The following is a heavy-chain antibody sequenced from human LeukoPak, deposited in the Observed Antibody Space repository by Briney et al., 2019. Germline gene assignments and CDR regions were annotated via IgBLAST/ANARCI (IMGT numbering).Heavy chain of an antibody. J-gene: IGHJ4*02. CDR2: MNQGGNEI. V-gene: IGHV3-7*01. CDR3: ARAHRAYSEGHY. CDR1: GFSFSNYC. Sequence: GGSLRLSCAASGFSFSNYCMTWVRQAPGKGLEWVANMNQGGNEIYYADSVKGRFTISRDNAKNSLYLQMNTLRGEDTAVYYCARAHRAYSEGHYWGQGTLVTVSS. D-gene: IGHD2-15*01.